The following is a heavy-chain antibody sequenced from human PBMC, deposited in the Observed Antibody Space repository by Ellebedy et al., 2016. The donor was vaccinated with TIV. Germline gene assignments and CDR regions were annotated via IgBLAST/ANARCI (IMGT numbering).Heavy chain of an antibody. D-gene: IGHD3-3*01. Sequence: AASVKVSCKASGYTFTSYGISWARQAPGQGLEWMGWISAYSGNTNYAQKLQGRVTMTTDTSTSTAYMELRSLRSEDTAVYYCARDEDFWSGHFDYWGQGTLVTVSS. CDR2: ISAYSGNT. J-gene: IGHJ4*02. CDR1: GYTFTSYG. V-gene: IGHV1-18*01. CDR3: ARDEDFWSGHFDY.